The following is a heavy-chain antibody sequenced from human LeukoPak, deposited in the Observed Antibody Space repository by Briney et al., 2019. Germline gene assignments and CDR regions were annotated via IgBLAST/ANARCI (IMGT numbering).Heavy chain of an antibody. Sequence: SQTLSLTCTVSGGSISSGDYYWSWIRQPPGKGLEWIGYIYYSGSNYYNPSLKSRVTISVDTSQNQFSLKLSSVTAADTAVYYCARVHYDFWSGYRGGGWFDPWGQGTLVTVSS. J-gene: IGHJ5*02. D-gene: IGHD3-3*01. V-gene: IGHV4-30-4*08. CDR2: IYYSGSN. CDR1: GGSISSGDYY. CDR3: ARVHYDFWSGYRGGGWFDP.